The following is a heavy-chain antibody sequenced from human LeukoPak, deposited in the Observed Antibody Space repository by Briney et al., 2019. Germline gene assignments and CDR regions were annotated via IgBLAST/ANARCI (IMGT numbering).Heavy chain of an antibody. V-gene: IGHV3-23*01. Sequence: GGSPRLSCAASGFTVSSNYMSWVRQAPGKGLEWVSVISGSGGSTDYADSVKGRFTISRDNSKNTLYLQMNSLRAEDTAVYYCAKDGSYYNFDYWGQGTLVTVSS. CDR2: ISGSGGST. CDR1: GFTVSSNY. J-gene: IGHJ4*02. CDR3: AKDGSYYNFDY. D-gene: IGHD1-26*01.